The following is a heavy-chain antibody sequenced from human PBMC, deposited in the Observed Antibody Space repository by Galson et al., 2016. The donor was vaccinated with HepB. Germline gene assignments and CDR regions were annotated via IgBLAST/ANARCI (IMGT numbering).Heavy chain of an antibody. J-gene: IGHJ2*01. D-gene: IGHD6-13*01. CDR3: ARRGSKEKGYFDL. V-gene: IGHV6-1*01. CDR2: TYYRSKWYN. CDR1: GDSVPSNSVT. Sequence: CAISGDSVPSNSVTWNWIRQSPSRGLEGLGRTYYRSKWYNDYAVSVKSRMTINPDTSKNQFSLQLNSVTPEDTAVYYCARRGSKEKGYFDLWGRGTLVTVSS.